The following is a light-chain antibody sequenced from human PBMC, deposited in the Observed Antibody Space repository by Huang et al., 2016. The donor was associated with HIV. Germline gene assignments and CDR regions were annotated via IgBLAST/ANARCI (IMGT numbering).Light chain of an antibody. CDR2: GAS. V-gene: IGKV3-15*01. Sequence: EIVMTQSPATLSVSPGERATLSCRASQSVSRNLAWYQQKPGQAPRLLIYGASIRATGIPGMFSGSGSATEFTLTISSLQSEDSAAYYCQQYNNWPGTLGQGTKVEI. J-gene: IGKJ1*01. CDR3: QQYNNWPGT. CDR1: QSVSRN.